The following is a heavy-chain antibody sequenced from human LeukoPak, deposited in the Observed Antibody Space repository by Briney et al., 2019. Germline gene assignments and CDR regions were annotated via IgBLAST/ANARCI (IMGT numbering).Heavy chain of an antibody. CDR3: ARFNSDYGDYDYFDY. V-gene: IGHV3-7*01. CDR1: GFTFNNYG. CDR2: IKQDGSEK. Sequence: GGSLRLSCAASGFTFNNYGMHWVRQAPGKGLEWVANIKQDGSEKYYVDSVKGRFTISRDNAKNPLYLQMNSLRAEDTAVYYCARFNSDYGDYDYFDYWGQGTLVTDSS. J-gene: IGHJ4*02. D-gene: IGHD4-17*01.